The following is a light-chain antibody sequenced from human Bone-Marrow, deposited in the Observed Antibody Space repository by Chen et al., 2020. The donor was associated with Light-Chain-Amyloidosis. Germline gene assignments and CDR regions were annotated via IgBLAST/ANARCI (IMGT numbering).Light chain of an antibody. Sequence: EIVLTQSPATLSLSPGDRATLSCRASQSISNSLAWYQQKPGQAPRLLIYAASNRATGIPARFSGSGSGTDFTLTISSLAPEDCAVYYWQQRGIWPPGATFGPGSKVGIK. V-gene: IGKV3-11*01. CDR1: QSISNS. CDR2: AAS. CDR3: QQRGIWPPGAT. J-gene: IGKJ3*01.